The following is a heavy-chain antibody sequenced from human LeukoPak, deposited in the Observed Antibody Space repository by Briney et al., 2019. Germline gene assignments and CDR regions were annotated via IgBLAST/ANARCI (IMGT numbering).Heavy chain of an antibody. CDR3: ARGGFEVDY. Sequence: GRSLRLSCAASGFTFSSYAMHWVRQAPGKGLEWVAVISYDGSNKYYADSVKGRFTISRYNSKNTLYLQMNSLGAEDTAVYYCARGGFEVDYWGQGTLVTVSS. CDR1: GFTFSSYA. D-gene: IGHD3-10*01. J-gene: IGHJ4*02. CDR2: ISYDGSNK. V-gene: IGHV3-30-3*01.